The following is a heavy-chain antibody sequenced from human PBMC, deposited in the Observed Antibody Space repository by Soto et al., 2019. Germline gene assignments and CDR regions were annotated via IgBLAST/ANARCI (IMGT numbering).Heavy chain of an antibody. CDR2: VYSGGST. V-gene: IGHV3-66*01. CDR3: ARDFSGKNDAFDI. J-gene: IGHJ3*02. D-gene: IGHD3-10*01. Sequence: EVQLVESGGGLVQPGGSLRLSCAASGFTVTTNYMSWVRQPPGKGLGWVSVVYSGGSTYYADSVKGRVTVSRDNSKNTLYLQMNSLSAEDTAVYYCARDFSGKNDAFDIWGQGTVVTVSS. CDR1: GFTVTTNY.